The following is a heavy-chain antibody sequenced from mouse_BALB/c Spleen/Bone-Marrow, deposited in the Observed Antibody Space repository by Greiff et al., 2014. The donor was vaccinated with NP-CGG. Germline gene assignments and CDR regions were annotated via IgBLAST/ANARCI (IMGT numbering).Heavy chain of an antibody. Sequence: QVQLQQSGAELVKPGASVKVSCKASGYTFTRYYMYWIKQRPGQGLEWIGEINLSNGATHFNEKFKSKATLTIDKSSSTAYMQLSSLTSEDSAVYYCTRSNYGYWYFDVWGAGTTVTVSS. CDR2: INLSNGAT. CDR3: TRSNYGYWYFDV. J-gene: IGHJ1*01. CDR1: GYTFTRYY. V-gene: IGHV1S81*02. D-gene: IGHD1-1*01.